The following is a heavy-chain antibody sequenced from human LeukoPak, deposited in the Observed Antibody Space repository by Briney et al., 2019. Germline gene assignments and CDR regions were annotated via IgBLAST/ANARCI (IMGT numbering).Heavy chain of an antibody. Sequence: ASVKVSCKASGYTFNDYYIQWVRQAPGQGLEWMGWINPKSGGTKSERKFQGRLTMTRGTSISTAYMDLSRLRSDDTAVYYCARVGYSSSASDYWGQGTLVTVSS. J-gene: IGHJ4*02. CDR3: ARVGYSSSASDY. V-gene: IGHV1-2*02. CDR2: INPKSGGT. CDR1: GYTFNDYY. D-gene: IGHD2-2*01.